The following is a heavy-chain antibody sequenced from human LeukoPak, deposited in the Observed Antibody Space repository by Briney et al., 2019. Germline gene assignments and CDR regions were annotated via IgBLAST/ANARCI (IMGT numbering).Heavy chain of an antibody. V-gene: IGHV4-31*03. J-gene: IGHJ5*02. Sequence: PSETLSLTCTVSGASITSGAYCWSWIRQHPGKGLEWIGYVCHDGGTSYNPSLKGRVTVTIDTSKNQFPLKLNSVTAADTAVFFCAKEGRDSGGYNGWFEPWGQGTLVTVSS. CDR1: GASITSGAYC. CDR2: VCHDGGT. D-gene: IGHD2-15*01. CDR3: AKEGRDSGGYNGWFEP.